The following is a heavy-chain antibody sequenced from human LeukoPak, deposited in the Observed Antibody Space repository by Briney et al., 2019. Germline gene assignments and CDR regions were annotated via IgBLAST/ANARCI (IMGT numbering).Heavy chain of an antibody. CDR1: GGSISSYY. D-gene: IGHD6-13*01. CDR3: ARGRGSSWYYFDS. Sequence: SETLSLTCTVPGGSISSYYWSWVRQPAGKGLEWIGRIYASGNTNYNPSLKGRVTMTVDTSKNQFSLNLSSVTAADTAVYYCARGRGSSWYYFDSWGQGTLVAVSS. J-gene: IGHJ4*02. V-gene: IGHV4-4*07. CDR2: IYASGNT.